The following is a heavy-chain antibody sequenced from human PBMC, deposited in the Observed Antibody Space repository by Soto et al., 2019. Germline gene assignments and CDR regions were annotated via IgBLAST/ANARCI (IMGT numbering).Heavy chain of an antibody. CDR1: GGSFSGYY. CDR3: ATVGEGSYNWNYDTGYYYYMDV. V-gene: IGHV4-34*01. D-gene: IGHD1-7*01. CDR2: INHSGST. Sequence: SETLSLTCAVYGGSFSGYYWSWIRQPPGKGLEWIGEINHSGSTNYNPSLKSRVTISVDTSKNQFSLKLSSVTAADTAVYYCATVGEGSYNWNYDTGYYYYMDVWGKGTTVTVS. J-gene: IGHJ6*03.